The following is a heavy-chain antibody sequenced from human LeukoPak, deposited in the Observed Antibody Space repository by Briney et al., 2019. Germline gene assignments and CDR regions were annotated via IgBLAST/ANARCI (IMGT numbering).Heavy chain of an antibody. CDR2: IWYDGSNK. CDR3: ARDMVVAASNGWLDP. J-gene: IGHJ5*02. CDR1: GFTFSSYG. V-gene: IGHV3-33*01. D-gene: IGHD2-15*01. Sequence: LSGRSLRLSCAASGFTFSSYGMHWVRQAPGKGLEWVAVIWYDGSNKYYADSVKGRFTISRDNSKNTLYLQMNSLRAEDTAVYYCARDMVVAASNGWLDPWGQGTLVTVSS.